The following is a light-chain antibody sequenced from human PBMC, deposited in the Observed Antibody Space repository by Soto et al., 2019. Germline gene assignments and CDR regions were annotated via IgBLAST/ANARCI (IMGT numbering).Light chain of an antibody. CDR2: HAS. J-gene: IGKJ3*01. CDR1: QGISNH. Sequence: DIQLTQSPSFLSASVGDRVTITCQASQGISNHFAWYPPQPGKAPSLLIYHASTLQSGVPSRFSGSQSGTEFTLTISSPQPEYFATCCYQQLYSYPITFGPGTPVHFK. V-gene: IGKV1-9*01. CDR3: QQLYSYPIT.